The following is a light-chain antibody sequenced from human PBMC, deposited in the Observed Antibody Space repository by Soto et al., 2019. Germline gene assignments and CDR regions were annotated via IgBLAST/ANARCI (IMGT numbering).Light chain of an antibody. V-gene: IGKV1-39*01. CDR3: HQSYSTWT. J-gene: IGKJ1*01. CDR1: QNINNY. CDR2: AAS. Sequence: DIQMTKSPSSLSASVGDRVTITCRASQNINNYLHWYQLKPGKAPKLLIYAASNLQHGVPSRFSGSGSGTEFALTISSLQTEDFATYYCHQSYSTWTFGQGTKVDIK.